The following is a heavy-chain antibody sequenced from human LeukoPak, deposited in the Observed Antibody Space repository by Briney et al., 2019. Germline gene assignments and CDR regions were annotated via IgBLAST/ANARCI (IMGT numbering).Heavy chain of an antibody. D-gene: IGHD6-13*01. CDR3: AREYSSTWYVGRGLFDY. CDR1: GFTFSNYG. Sequence: GGSLRLSCAASGFTFSNYGMNWVRQAPGKGLEWLSYISSSGSTINYADSVKGRVTISRDNAKNSLYLQMNSLRAEDTAIYYCAREYSSTWYVGRGLFDYWGQGTLVTVSS. V-gene: IGHV3-48*03. CDR2: ISSSGSTI. J-gene: IGHJ4*02.